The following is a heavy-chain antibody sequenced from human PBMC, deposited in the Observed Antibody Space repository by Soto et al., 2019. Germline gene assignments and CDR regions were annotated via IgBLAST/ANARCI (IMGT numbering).Heavy chain of an antibody. D-gene: IGHD3-10*01. V-gene: IGHV3-74*01. J-gene: IGHJ6*02. CDR2: INSDGSSK. CDR3: ARGGGTYGSYYYAMDV. Sequence: EVQLVESGRGLVQPGGSLRLSCAASGFTFSTYWMHWVRQAPGKGLVWVSRINSDGSSKNYADSVKGRFTISRDNAKKTLLLQRISLRAEDTAVYYCARGGGTYGSYYYAMDVWGQGTTVTVSS. CDR1: GFTFSTYW.